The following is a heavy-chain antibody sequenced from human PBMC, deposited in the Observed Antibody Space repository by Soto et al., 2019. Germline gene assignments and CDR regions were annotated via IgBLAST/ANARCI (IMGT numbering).Heavy chain of an antibody. CDR1: GGSIRSYY. Sequence: QVQLQESGPGLVKPSETLSLTCTVSGGSIRSYYWSWIRQPAGKPLEWIGRIYTSGTTNYNPSLKSRVTSVVDTSKNQFSLKLSSVTAADTAVYYCAREGASGFGMDVWGQGTTVTVSS. J-gene: IGHJ6*02. CDR2: IYTSGTT. D-gene: IGHD1-26*01. CDR3: AREGASGFGMDV. V-gene: IGHV4-4*07.